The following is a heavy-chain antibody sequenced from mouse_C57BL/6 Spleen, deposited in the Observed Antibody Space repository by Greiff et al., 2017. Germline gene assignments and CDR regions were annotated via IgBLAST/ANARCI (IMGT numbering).Heavy chain of an antibody. CDR1: GYSFTGYF. J-gene: IGHJ4*01. V-gene: IGHV1-20*01. CDR2: INPYNGDT. Sequence: EVQGVESGPELVKPGDSVKISCKASGYSFTGYFMNWVMQSHGKSLEWIGRINPYNGDTFYNQKFKGKATLTVDKSSSTAHMELRSLTSEDSAVYYCARDYDARGYAMDYWGQGTSVTVSS. CDR3: ARDYDARGYAMDY. D-gene: IGHD2-4*01.